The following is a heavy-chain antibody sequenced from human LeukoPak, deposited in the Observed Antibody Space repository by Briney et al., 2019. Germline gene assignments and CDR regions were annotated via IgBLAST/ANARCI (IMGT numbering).Heavy chain of an antibody. V-gene: IGHV4-39*07. Sequence: SETLSLTCTVSGGSISSSSYYWGWICQPPGKVLEWIGSIYYSGSTYYNPSLKSRDTISVDTSKNQCSLKLSSVNAADTAVYYSARDSLGYDFWSGLNWFDPWGQGTLVTVSS. CDR1: GGSISSSSYY. CDR3: ARDSLGYDFWSGLNWFDP. CDR2: IYYSGST. J-gene: IGHJ5*02. D-gene: IGHD3-3*01.